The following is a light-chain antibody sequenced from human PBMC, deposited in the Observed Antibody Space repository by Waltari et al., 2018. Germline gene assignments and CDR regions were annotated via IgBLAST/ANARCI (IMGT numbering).Light chain of an antibody. J-gene: IGKJ3*01. V-gene: IGKV1-33*01. CDR2: DAS. Sequence: DIQMTQSPSSLSASVGDSVTITCQASQDITNCLNWYQQKPGQAPKLLIYDASNLKTGVPSRFSGRGFGTDFTFTINSLQPEDVATYYCQQYDVLQYTFGPGTKVNLK. CDR1: QDITNC. CDR3: QQYDVLQYT.